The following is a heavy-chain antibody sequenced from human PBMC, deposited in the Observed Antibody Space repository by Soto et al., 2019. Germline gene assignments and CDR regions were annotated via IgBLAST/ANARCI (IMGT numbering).Heavy chain of an antibody. D-gene: IGHD3-10*01. CDR3: GSGRHDEDYYGMDV. CDR1: GYTFTNYA. CDR2: INAGNGNT. V-gene: IGHV1-3*01. J-gene: IGHJ6*02. Sequence: GASVKVSCKASGYTFTNYAMHWVRQAPGQRLEWMGWINAGNGNTKYSQKFQGRVTITRDTSASTAYMELSSLRSEDTAVYYYGSGRHDEDYYGMDVWGQGTTVTVSS.